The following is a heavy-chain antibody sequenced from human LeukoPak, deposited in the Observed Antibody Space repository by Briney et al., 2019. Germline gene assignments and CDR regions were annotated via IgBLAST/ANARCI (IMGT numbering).Heavy chain of an antibody. D-gene: IGHD1-7*01. Sequence: SETLSLTCTASGGSISSYYWSWIRQPAGKGLEWIGRIYTSGSTNYNPSLKSRVTMSVDTSKNQFSLKLRYVTAAHTAVYCCARGESWNFHFDYWGQGTLVTVYS. J-gene: IGHJ4*02. CDR2: IYTSGST. V-gene: IGHV4-4*07. CDR3: ARGESWNFHFDY. CDR1: GGSISSYY.